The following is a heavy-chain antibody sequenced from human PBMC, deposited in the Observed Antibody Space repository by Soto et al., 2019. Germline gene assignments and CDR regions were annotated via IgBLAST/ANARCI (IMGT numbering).Heavy chain of an antibody. J-gene: IGHJ4*02. CDR1: GETFSGFS. Sequence: PSETLSLTCAVYGETFSGFSWAWIRQPPGEGLEWIGEIIPGGSASYNPSLKSRVTISLDTSMNQFSLRLTSVTAADTATYYCARASIQAHRRQTLAYWGQGNLVTVSS. V-gene: IGHV4-34*12. CDR3: ARASIQAHRRQTLAY. CDR2: IIPGGSA. D-gene: IGHD6-6*01.